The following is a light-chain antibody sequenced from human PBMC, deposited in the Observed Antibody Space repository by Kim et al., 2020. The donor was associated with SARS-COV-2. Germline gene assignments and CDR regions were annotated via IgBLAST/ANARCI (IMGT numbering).Light chain of an antibody. J-gene: IGLJ3*02. Sequence: QMVTISSSGSSSNIGSNVVNWYQQLPGTAPKLLIYSNNYRPSGVPDRFSGSKSGTSASLAISGLQSEDEADYYCVAWDDSLNGSVFGGGTQLTVL. V-gene: IGLV1-44*01. CDR3: VAWDDSLNGSV. CDR1: SSNIGSNV. CDR2: SNN.